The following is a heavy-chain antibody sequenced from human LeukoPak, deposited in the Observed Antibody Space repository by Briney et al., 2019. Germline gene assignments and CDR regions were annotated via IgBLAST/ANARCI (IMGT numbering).Heavy chain of an antibody. CDR1: GGTFSSYA. J-gene: IGHJ6*02. D-gene: IGHD2-2*01. V-gene: IGHV1-69*13. CDR3: ARVPHIVVVPAAPGGDYYYYYGMDV. Sequence: SVKVSCKASGGTFSSYAISWVRQAPGQGLEWMGGIIPILGTANYAQKFQGRVTITADESTSTAYMELSSLRSEDTAVCYCARVPHIVVVPAAPGGDYYYYYGMDVWGQGTTVTVSS. CDR2: IIPILGTA.